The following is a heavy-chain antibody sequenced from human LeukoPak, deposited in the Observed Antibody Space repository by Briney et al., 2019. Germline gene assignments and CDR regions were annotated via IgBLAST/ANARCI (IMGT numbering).Heavy chain of an antibody. V-gene: IGHV3-11*04. CDR2: ISSSGSII. CDR3: ASLSIAVAGTPFDY. D-gene: IGHD6-19*01. Sequence: GGSLRLSCAASGFTFSDFYMAWIRQAPGKGLEWVAYISSSGSIIDYADSVKGRFTISRDNSKNTLYLQMNSLRAEDTAVYYCASLSIAVAGTPFDYWGQGTLVTVSS. CDR1: GFTFSDFY. J-gene: IGHJ4*02.